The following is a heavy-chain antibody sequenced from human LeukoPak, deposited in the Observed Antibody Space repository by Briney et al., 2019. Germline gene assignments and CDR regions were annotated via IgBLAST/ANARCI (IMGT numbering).Heavy chain of an antibody. CDR1: GFSFSSYA. CDR2: ISYDGTNK. J-gene: IGHJ4*02. CDR3: ARDQEVRQWLVSGMIDY. D-gene: IGHD6-19*01. V-gene: IGHV3-30*04. Sequence: PGGSLRLSCAASGFSFSSYALHWVRQAPGKGLEWVALISYDGTNKYYADPVKGHFTISRDNSKNTLYLQMSSLKPEDTAVYYCARDQEVRQWLVSGMIDYWGQGTLVTVSS.